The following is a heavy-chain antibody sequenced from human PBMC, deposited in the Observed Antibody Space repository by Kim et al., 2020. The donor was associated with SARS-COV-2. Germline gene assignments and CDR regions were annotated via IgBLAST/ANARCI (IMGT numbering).Heavy chain of an antibody. Sequence: SETLSLTCTVSGGSISSSSYYWGWIRQPPWKGLEWIGSIYYSGSTYYNPSLKSRVTISVDTSKNQFSLKLSSVTAADTAVYYCARPNENDFWSGSWFDPWGQGTLVTVSS. CDR3: ARPNENDFWSGSWFDP. CDR2: IYYSGST. J-gene: IGHJ5*02. D-gene: IGHD3-3*01. CDR1: GGSISSSSYY. V-gene: IGHV4-39*01.